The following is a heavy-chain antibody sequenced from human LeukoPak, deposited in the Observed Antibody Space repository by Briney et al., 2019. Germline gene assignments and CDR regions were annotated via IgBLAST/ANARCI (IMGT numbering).Heavy chain of an antibody. V-gene: IGHV4-34*01. CDR1: GGSFSGYY. Sequence: SETLSLTCAVSGGSFSGYYWSWIRQPPGKGLEWIGEINHSGSTNYNPSLKSRVTISVDTSKNQFSLKLSSVTAADTAVYYCARGPHTGVNYYDSSGYYYWGQGTLVTVSS. CDR3: ARGPHTGVNYYDSSGYYY. D-gene: IGHD3-22*01. J-gene: IGHJ4*02. CDR2: INHSGST.